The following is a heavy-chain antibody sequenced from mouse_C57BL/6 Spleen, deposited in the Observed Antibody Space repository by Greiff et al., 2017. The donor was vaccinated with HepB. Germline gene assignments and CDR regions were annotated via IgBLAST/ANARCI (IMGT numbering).Heavy chain of an antibody. D-gene: IGHD2-1*01. J-gene: IGHJ4*01. CDR3: ARGYYDNYCAMDY. CDR2: IYPGDGDT. Sequence: QVQLKESGAELVKPGASVKISCKASGYAFSSYWMNWVKQRPGKGLEWIGQIYPGDGDTNYNGKFKGKATLTADKSSSTAYMQLSSLTSEDSAVYFCARGYYDNYCAMDYWGQGTSVTVSS. V-gene: IGHV1-80*01. CDR1: GYAFSSYW.